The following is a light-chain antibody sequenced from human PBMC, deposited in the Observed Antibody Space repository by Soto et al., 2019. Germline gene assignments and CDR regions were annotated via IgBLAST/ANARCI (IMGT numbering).Light chain of an antibody. CDR2: AAS. J-gene: IGKJ2*01. V-gene: IGKV1-9*01. CDR3: LQHNSYPYT. CDR1: QGVTGY. Sequence: DIQLTQSPSFLSASVGDSVTITCRASQGVTGYVAWYQQKPGKAPNLLIYAASTLQSGVPSRFSGSGSGTEFTLTISSLQPEDFATYYCLQHNSYPYTFGQGTKLEIK.